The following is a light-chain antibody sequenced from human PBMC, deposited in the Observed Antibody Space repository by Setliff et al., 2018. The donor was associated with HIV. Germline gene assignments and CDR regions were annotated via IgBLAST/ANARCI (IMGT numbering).Light chain of an antibody. CDR3: SSYSSSNTYVV. Sequence: ALTQPASVSGSPGQSITISCTGTSSDVRAYNYVSWYQQHPGKAPKLMIYDVNKRPSGVSHRFSGPKSGNTASLTISGLQPEDEADYSCSSYSSSNTYVVFGGGTKVTVL. V-gene: IGLV2-14*01. J-gene: IGLJ2*01. CDR2: DVN. CDR1: SSDVRAYNY.